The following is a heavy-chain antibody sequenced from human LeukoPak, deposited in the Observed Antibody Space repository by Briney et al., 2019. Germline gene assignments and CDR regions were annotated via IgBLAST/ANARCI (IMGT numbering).Heavy chain of an antibody. CDR1: GGTFGSYA. CDR2: IIPIFGTA. J-gene: IGHJ4*02. V-gene: IGHV1-69*13. CDR3: ARVGGPLRFLEWSSFDY. Sequence: ASVKVSCKASGGTFGSYAISWVRQAPGQGLEWMGGIIPIFGTANYAQKFQGRVTITADESTSTAYMELSSLRSEDTAVYYCARVGGPLRFLEWSSFDYWGQGTLVTVSS. D-gene: IGHD3-3*01.